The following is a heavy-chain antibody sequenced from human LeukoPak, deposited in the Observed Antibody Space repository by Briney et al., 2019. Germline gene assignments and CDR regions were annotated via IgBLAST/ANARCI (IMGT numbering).Heavy chain of an antibody. J-gene: IGHJ4*02. D-gene: IGHD3-3*01. Sequence: PGGSLRLSCAASGFTFSSYEMNWVRQAPGKGLEWVSYISSSGSTIYYADSVKGRFSISRDNSKNTVFLQMNSLRAEDTAVYYCARDNTISGHYEVGYWGQGTLVTVSS. CDR1: GFTFSSYE. CDR3: ARDNTISGHYEVGY. V-gene: IGHV3-48*03. CDR2: ISSSGSTI.